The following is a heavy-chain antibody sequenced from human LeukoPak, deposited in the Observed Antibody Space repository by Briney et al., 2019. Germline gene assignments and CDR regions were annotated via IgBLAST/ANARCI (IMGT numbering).Heavy chain of an antibody. CDR3: ARGGITIFGVVRPFDY. CDR2: IYYSGST. CDR1: GGSFSGYY. J-gene: IGHJ4*02. V-gene: IGHV4-31*11. D-gene: IGHD3-3*01. Sequence: PSETLSLTCAVYGGSFSGYYWSWIRQHPGKGLEWIGYIYYSGSTYYNPSLKSRVTISVDTSKNQFSLKLSSVTAADTAVYYCARGGITIFGVVRPFDYWGQGTLVTVSS.